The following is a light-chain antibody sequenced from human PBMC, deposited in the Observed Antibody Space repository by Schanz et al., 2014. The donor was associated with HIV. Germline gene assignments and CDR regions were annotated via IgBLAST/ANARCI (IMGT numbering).Light chain of an antibody. CDR2: DNN. CDR3: ATWDDSLEGWV. J-gene: IGLJ3*02. Sequence: QSVLTQPPSVSAAPGQKVTISCSGSNSNIGNNYVSWYQQLPGTAPKLLIYDNNKRPSGIPDRFSGSKSGTSATLGISGLQSEDESDFFCATWDDSLEGWVFGGGTKLTVL. V-gene: IGLV1-51*01. CDR1: NSNIGNNY.